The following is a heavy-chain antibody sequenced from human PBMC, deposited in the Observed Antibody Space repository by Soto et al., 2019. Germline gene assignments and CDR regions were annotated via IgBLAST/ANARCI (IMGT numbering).Heavy chain of an antibody. CDR1: GGSISSYY. V-gene: IGHV4-59*01. J-gene: IGHJ5*02. D-gene: IGHD3-10*01. Sequence: SETLSLTCTVSGGSISSYYWSWIRQPPGKGLEWIGYIYYSGSTNYNPSLKSRVTISVDTSKNQFSLKLSSVTAADTAVYYCARSGGSGIWFDPWGQGTLVTVSS. CDR3: ARSGGSGIWFDP. CDR2: IYYSGST.